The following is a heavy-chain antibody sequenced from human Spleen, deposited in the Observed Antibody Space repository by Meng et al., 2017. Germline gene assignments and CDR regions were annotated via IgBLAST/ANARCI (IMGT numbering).Heavy chain of an antibody. Sequence: QVQLVQSGAEVKKPGASVKVSCKASGYTFTGHSMHWMRQAPGQGLEWMGRINPDSGTNYAQRFQGRVTLTWDTSISTAYMDLSSLRSDDTAMYYCAKDLSGSIDYWGQGILVTVSS. CDR2: INPDSGT. CDR3: AKDLSGSIDY. J-gene: IGHJ4*02. CDR1: GYTFTGHS. V-gene: IGHV1-2*06. D-gene: IGHD2/OR15-2a*01.